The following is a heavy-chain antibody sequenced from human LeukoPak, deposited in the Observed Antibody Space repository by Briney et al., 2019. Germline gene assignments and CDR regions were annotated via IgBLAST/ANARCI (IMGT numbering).Heavy chain of an antibody. CDR3: ARTAIAVAATPNYYFDY. V-gene: IGHV4-34*01. CDR2: IYYSGST. CDR1: GGSFSGYY. Sequence: SETLSLTCAVYGGSFSGYYWSWLRQPPGKGLEWIGSIYYSGSTYYNPSLKSRVTISVDTSKNQFSLRLSSVTAADTAVYYCARTAIAVAATPNYYFDYWGQGTLVTVSS. J-gene: IGHJ4*02. D-gene: IGHD6-19*01.